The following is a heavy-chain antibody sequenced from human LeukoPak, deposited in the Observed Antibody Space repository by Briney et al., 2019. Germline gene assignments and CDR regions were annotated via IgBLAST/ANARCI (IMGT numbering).Heavy chain of an antibody. CDR2: IYPGDSDT. D-gene: IGHD3-9*01. J-gene: IGHJ4*02. CDR3: ASSRYDILTGYSYFEY. V-gene: IGHV5-51*01. CDR1: GYSFTSYW. Sequence: PGESLKISCKGSGYSFTSYWIGWVRQMPGKGLEWMGIIYPGDSDTRYSPSFQGQVTISADKSISTAYLQWSSLKASDTAMYYCASSRYDILTGYSYFEYWGQGTLVTVSS.